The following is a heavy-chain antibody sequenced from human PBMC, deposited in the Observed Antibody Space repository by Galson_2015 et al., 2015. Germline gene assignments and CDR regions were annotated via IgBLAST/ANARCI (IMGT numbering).Heavy chain of an antibody. CDR1: GYDFTSHP. CDR2: INTANGDT. J-gene: IGHJ4*02. CDR3: AGDQGIRSRIDY. D-gene: IGHD1-14*01. Sequence: SVKVSCKGLGYDFTSHPIHWVRQAPGRGLEWMGWINTANGDTKYSQTFQGRIIISRDTSANTAYMQLSSLISEDTALYYCAGDQGIRSRIDYWGQGTLVTVSS. V-gene: IGHV1-3*04.